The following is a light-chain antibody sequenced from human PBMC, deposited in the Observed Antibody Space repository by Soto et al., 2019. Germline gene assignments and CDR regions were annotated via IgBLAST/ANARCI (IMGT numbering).Light chain of an antibody. CDR1: QSISNY. V-gene: IGKV1-39*01. CDR2: AAS. J-gene: IGKJ1*01. Sequence: DIQITQSPSSLSASVGDRGTVTCLASQSISNYLNWYQQIPGKAPKLLIYAASSLQSGVPSRFSGSGSGTDFTLTISSLQPEDFATYYCQQSYSTPRSFGQGTKVDI. CDR3: QQSYSTPRS.